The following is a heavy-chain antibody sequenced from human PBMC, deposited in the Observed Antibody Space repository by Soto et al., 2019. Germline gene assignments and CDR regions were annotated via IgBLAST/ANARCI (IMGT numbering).Heavy chain of an antibody. J-gene: IGHJ4*02. CDR1: GHSLSSGGYY. D-gene: IGHD6-19*01. CDR3: ARDWGSSGWPN. Sequence: LSLTCTVSGHSLSSGGYYWSWIRQHPGKGLEWVGCIYFTGSTLYNPSLKSRLAMSLDTSKNQFSLRLTSVTAADTAVDFCARDWGSSGWPNWGQGTLVTVSS. CDR2: IYFTGST. V-gene: IGHV4-31*03.